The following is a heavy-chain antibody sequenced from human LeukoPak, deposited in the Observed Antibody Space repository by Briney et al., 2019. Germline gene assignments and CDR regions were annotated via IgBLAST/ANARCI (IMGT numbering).Heavy chain of an antibody. J-gene: IGHJ5*02. CDR1: GFTFGDYA. V-gene: IGHV3-49*04. CDR2: IRSKAYGGTT. CDR3: TRDPGYCSSTSCHNWFDP. D-gene: IGHD2-2*03. Sequence: PGGSLRLPCTASGFTFGDYAMSWVRQAPGKGLEWVGFIRSKAYGGTTEYAASVKGRFTISRDDSKSIAYLQMNSLKTEDTAVYYCTRDPGYCSSTSCHNWFDPWGQGTLVTVSP.